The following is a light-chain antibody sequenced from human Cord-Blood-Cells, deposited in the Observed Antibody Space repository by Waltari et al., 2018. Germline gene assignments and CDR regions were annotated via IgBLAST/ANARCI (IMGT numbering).Light chain of an antibody. CDR1: QSVSSY. J-gene: IGKJ4*01. V-gene: IGKV3-11*01. Sequence: EIVLTQSPATLSLSPGERATLSCRASQSVSSYLAWYQQKPGQAPRLLIYDASNRATSIPARFSGSGSGTDFTLTISSLEPEDFAVYSCQQRSNWLTFSGGTKVEI. CDR2: DAS. CDR3: QQRSNWLT.